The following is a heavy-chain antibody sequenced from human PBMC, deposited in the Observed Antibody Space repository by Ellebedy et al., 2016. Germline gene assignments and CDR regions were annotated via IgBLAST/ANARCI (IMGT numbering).Heavy chain of an antibody. CDR2: ISGSGGST. V-gene: IGHV3-23*01. CDR1: GFTFSSYA. Sequence: GGSLRLSXAASGFTFSSYAMTWVRQAPGKGLEWVSAISGSGGSTYYADSVKGRFTISRDNSKNTLYLQMSSLRAEDTAVYYCAKGRRYDSSGYYGSDRYYYYGMDVWGQGTTVTVSS. J-gene: IGHJ6*02. CDR3: AKGRRYDSSGYYGSDRYYYYGMDV. D-gene: IGHD3-22*01.